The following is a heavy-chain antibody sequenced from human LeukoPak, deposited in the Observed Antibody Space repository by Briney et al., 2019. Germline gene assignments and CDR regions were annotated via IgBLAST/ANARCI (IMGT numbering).Heavy chain of an antibody. V-gene: IGHV3-23*01. J-gene: IGHJ4*02. CDR3: ARDDCSTTPCYAY. D-gene: IGHD2-2*01. Sequence: GGSLRLSCAASGFTFSNYAMNWVRQAPGKGLEWVSGIGGNGGSTYYADSVKGRFTISRDNSKNTLYVQMNSLRAEDTAVYYCARDDCSTTPCYAYWGQGTLVTVSS. CDR2: IGGNGGST. CDR1: GFTFSNYA.